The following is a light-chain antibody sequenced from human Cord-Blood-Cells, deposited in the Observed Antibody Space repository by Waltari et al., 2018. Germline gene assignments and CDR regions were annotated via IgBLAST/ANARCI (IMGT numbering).Light chain of an antibody. CDR2: CAS. CDR1: QRVSSIY. Sequence: EIVLPQSPGTLSLSLGERATLSCRASQRVSSIYLAWYQQKPGQAPRLRIHCASSRATSIPDRFSGSWSGTDFTLTISRLEPEDFAVDYCQQYGSSPPWTFGQGTKVEIK. CDR3: QQYGSSPPWT. J-gene: IGKJ1*01. V-gene: IGKV3-20*01.